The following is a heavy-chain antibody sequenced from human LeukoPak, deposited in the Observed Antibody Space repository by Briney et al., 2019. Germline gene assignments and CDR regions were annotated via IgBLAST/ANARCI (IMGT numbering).Heavy chain of an antibody. CDR3: AGALRYYSDSSGYAFDY. Sequence: SVKVSCKASGGTFRSFAISWVRQAPGRGLEWMGGIIPIFRTANYAQKFQGRVTITADESTSTAYMELSSLRSEDTAAYYCAGALRYYSDSSGYAFDYWGQGTLVTVSS. CDR1: GGTFRSFA. CDR2: IIPIFRTA. J-gene: IGHJ4*02. V-gene: IGHV1-69*13. D-gene: IGHD3-22*01.